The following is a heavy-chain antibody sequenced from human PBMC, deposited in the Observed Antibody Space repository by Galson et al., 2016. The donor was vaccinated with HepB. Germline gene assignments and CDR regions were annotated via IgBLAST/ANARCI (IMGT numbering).Heavy chain of an antibody. CDR2: ISRSGDLT. CDR3: AKIGTPGLWYFDL. V-gene: IGHV3-23*01. Sequence: SLRLSCAASGFTFNDAWMNWVRQARGKGPEWVSSISRSGDLTYYAESVKGRFTVSRDNTQNTLFLQMNSLRAEDTAVYFCAKIGTPGLWYFDLWGRGTLVTVSS. J-gene: IGHJ2*01. CDR1: GFTFNDAW. D-gene: IGHD1/OR15-1a*01.